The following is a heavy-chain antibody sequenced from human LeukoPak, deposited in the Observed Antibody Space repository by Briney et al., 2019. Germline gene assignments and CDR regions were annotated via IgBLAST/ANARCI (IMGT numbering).Heavy chain of an antibody. CDR2: INQDESKK. CDR3: VRGFDGTNAFDL. J-gene: IGHJ3*01. CDR1: GFTFSSYW. V-gene: IGHV3-7*01. D-gene: IGHD3-9*01. Sequence: PGGSLRLSCAASGFTFSSYWMSWVRQAPGKGLEWVANINQDESKKQYVDSVKGRFTISRDNAKNSLYLQMNSLRAEDTAVYYCVRGFDGTNAFDLWGQGTMVTVSS.